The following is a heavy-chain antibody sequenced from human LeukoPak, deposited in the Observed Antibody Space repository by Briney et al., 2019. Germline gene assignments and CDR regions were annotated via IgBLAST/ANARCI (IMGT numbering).Heavy chain of an antibody. V-gene: IGHV1-69*13. CDR3: PRDPFSVVVPAAISHWFDP. J-gene: IGHJ5*02. D-gene: IGHD2-2*02. CDR2: IIPIFGTA. Sequence: SVKVSCKASGGTFSSYAISWVRQAPGQGLEWMGGIIPIFGTANYAQKFQGRVTITADESTSTAYMELSSRRSEDTAVYYCPRDPFSVVVPAAISHWFDPWAQGPLVTVSS. CDR1: GGTFSSYA.